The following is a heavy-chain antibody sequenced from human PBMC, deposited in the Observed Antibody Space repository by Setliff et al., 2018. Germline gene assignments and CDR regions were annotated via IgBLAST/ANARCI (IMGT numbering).Heavy chain of an antibody. J-gene: IGHJ4*02. V-gene: IGHV3-23*01. CDR3: TTGELNGLWNC. CDR1: GFIFSNYA. CDR2: LSPDDKAI. Sequence: GGSLRLSCEASGFIFSNYAMDWVRQAPGKGLEWVAGLSPDDKAIQYADSVKGRFAISRDNSKSTLYLQMNNLRAEDTAVYYCTTGELNGLWNCWGQGTLVTVSS. D-gene: IGHD2-8*01.